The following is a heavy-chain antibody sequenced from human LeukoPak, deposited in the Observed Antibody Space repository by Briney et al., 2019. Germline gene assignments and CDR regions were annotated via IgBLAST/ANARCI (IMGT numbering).Heavy chain of an antibody. J-gene: IGHJ6*03. D-gene: IGHD3-3*01. Sequence: GGSLRLSCAASGFTFSSYGMHWVRQAPGKGLEWVAFIRYAGSNKYYADSVKGRFTISRDNSKNTLYLQMNSLRAEDTAVYYCAKIADFWSGYLTYYYYYYMDVWGKGTTVTVSS. CDR2: IRYAGSNK. CDR1: GFTFSSYG. CDR3: AKIADFWSGYLTYYYYYYMDV. V-gene: IGHV3-30*02.